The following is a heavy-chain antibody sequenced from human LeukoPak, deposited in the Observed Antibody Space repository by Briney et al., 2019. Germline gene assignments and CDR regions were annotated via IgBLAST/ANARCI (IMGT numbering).Heavy chain of an antibody. J-gene: IGHJ4*02. V-gene: IGHV1-2*02. Sequence: GGSLRLSCAASGFTFSSYAMHWVRQAPGQGLEWMGWINPNSGGTNYAQKFQGRVTMTRDTSISTAYMELSRLRSDDTAVYYCARIRLDSGYDWSDYWGQGTLVTVSS. D-gene: IGHD5-12*01. CDR3: ARIRLDSGYDWSDY. CDR2: INPNSGGT. CDR1: GFTFSSYA.